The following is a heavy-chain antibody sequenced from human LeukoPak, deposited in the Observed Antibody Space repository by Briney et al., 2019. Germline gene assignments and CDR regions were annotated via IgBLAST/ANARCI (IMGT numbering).Heavy chain of an antibody. CDR1: GYTFTGYY. V-gene: IGHV1-2*02. J-gene: IGHJ4*02. CDR2: IDPNSGGT. D-gene: IGHD5-18*01. Sequence: ASLKVSCKASGYTFTGYYIHWVRQAPGQGLEWMGWIDPNSGGTNYAQRFQGRVTMTRDTSINTAYMELSRLKSDDTAVYYCAALTGYSYGYRDYWGQGTLVTVSS. CDR3: AALTGYSYGYRDY.